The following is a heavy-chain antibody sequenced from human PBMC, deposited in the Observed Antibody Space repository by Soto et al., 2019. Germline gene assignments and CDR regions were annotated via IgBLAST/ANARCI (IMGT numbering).Heavy chain of an antibody. CDR3: ARISRGWSREY. V-gene: IGHV3-53*04. J-gene: IGHJ4*02. CDR1: GFTVSCNY. D-gene: IGHD6-19*01. CDR2: IYSGGST. Sequence: PGGSLRLSCAASGFTVSCNYMSWVRQAPGKGLEWVSVIYSGGSTYYADSVKGRFTISRHTSKNTLYLQMNSLRAEDTAVYYCARISRGWSREYWGQGTLFTVSS.